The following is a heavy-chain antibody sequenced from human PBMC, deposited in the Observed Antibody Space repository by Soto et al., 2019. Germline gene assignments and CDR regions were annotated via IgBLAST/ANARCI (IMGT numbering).Heavy chain of an antibody. V-gene: IGHV1-18*01. CDR2: ISTYNGNT. D-gene: IGHD6-6*01. Sequence: QVQLVQSGAEVKKPGASVKVSCKASGYTFTTYAISWVRQAPGQGLEWMGRISTYNGNTKYAQKLQGRVTMTTDTSTSTAYMELMSLSSDDTAVYYCARDPQYSTSSQVFDSWGQGTLVTVSS. J-gene: IGHJ4*02. CDR1: GYTFTTYA. CDR3: ARDPQYSTSSQVFDS.